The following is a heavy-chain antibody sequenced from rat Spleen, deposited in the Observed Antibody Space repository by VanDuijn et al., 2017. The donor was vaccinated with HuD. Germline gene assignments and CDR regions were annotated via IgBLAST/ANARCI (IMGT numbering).Heavy chain of an antibody. CDR1: GFTFSDYY. D-gene: IGHD1-1*01. CDR2: ISYEGSST. J-gene: IGHJ4*01. V-gene: IGHV5-22*01. CDR3: AILGYYSGVVDA. Sequence: EVQLVESGGGLVQPGRSMKLSCAASGFTFSDYYMAWVRQAPKKGLEWVASISYEGSSTYYGDSVKGRFTISRDNAKSTLYLQMNSLRSEDTATYYCAILGYYSGVVDAWGQGASVTVSS.